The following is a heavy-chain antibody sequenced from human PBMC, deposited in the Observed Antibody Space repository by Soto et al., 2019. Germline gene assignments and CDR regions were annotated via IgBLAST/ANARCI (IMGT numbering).Heavy chain of an antibody. CDR1: GGSISSYY. CDR3: ARITMVRGAMDYYYGMDV. Sequence: PSETLSLTCTVSGGSISSYYWSWIRQPPGKGLEWIGYIYYSGSTNYNPSLKSRVTISVDTSKNQFSLKLSSVTAADTALYYCARITMVRGAMDYYYGMDVWGQGTTVTVSS. CDR2: IYYSGST. J-gene: IGHJ6*02. D-gene: IGHD3-10*01. V-gene: IGHV4-59*01.